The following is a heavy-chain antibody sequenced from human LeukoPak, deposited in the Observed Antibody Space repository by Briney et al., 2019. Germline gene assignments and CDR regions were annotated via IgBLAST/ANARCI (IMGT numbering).Heavy chain of an antibody. J-gene: IGHJ4*02. D-gene: IGHD6-6*01. CDR1: GGSISSYY. CDR2: IQYSGST. V-gene: IGHV4-59*01. CDR3: ARSIYTTSSHPYFFDY. Sequence: SETLSLTCTVSGGSISSYYWSWIRQPPGKGLEWIGDIQYSGSTNYNPSLKSRVTISVDTSKNQFSLKLTSVTAADTAVYYCARSIYTTSSHPYFFDYWGQGTLVTVSS.